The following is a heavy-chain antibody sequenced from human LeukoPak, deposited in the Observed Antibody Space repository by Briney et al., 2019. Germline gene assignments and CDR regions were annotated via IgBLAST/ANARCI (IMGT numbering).Heavy chain of an antibody. D-gene: IGHD3-10*01. J-gene: IGHJ5*02. V-gene: IGHV1-18*01. CDR3: ANYYGSGSYYSPGWFDP. CDR2: ISAYNGNT. CDR1: GYTFTSYD. Sequence: GASVKVSCKASGYTFTSYDINWVRQATGQGLEWMGWISAYNGNTNYAQKLQGRVTMTTDTSTSTVYMELRSLRSDDTAVYYCANYYGSGSYYSPGWFDPWGQGTLVTVSS.